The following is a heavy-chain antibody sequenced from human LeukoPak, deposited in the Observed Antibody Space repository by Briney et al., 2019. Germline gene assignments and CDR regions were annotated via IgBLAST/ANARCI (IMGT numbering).Heavy chain of an antibody. D-gene: IGHD6-19*01. CDR3: ARPGSSGWPPDY. V-gene: IGHV5-51*01. Sequence: GESLRISCKGSGYSFTTYWIGWVRQMPGKGLEGMGIIYPGDSDTRYSPSFQGRVTISVDKSVSTAFLQWSSLKASDTAIYYCARPGSSGWPPDYWGQGTLVTVSS. J-gene: IGHJ4*02. CDR1: GYSFTTYW. CDR2: IYPGDSDT.